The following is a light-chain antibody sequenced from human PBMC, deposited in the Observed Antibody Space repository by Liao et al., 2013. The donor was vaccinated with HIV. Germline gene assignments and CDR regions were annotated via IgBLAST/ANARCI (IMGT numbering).Light chain of an antibody. CDR3: QVWDSSSDHRV. CDR1: NMGTKS. Sequence: SYELTQAPSVSVAPGKTARITCGGNNMGTKSVHWYQQKPGQAPVLVIHYDTDRPSGIPERFSGSKSGNTATLTITRSKSADEADYYCQVWDSSSDHRVFGGGTKLTVV. V-gene: IGLV3-21*01. J-gene: IGLJ3*02. CDR2: YDT.